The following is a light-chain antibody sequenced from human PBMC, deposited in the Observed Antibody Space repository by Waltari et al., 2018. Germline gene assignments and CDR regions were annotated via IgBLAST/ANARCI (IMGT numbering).Light chain of an antibody. CDR3: QAWDSSTGV. J-gene: IGLJ1*01. CDR1: QLANTN. CDR2: QDT. Sequence: SYDLTQPPSVSVSPGQTARIPCYGDQLANTNAYWYQTKPGQSPLLVIYQDTKPPSGIPERFSGSNSGNTATLTISGTQDMDEADYYCQAWDSSTGVFGTGTKVTVL. V-gene: IGLV3-1*01.